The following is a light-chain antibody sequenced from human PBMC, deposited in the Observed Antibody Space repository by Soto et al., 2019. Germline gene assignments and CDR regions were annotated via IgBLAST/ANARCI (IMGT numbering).Light chain of an antibody. CDR1: QSIARTY. V-gene: IGKV3-20*01. Sequence: EVVLTQSPGTLSLSPGERATLSCRASQSIARTYLAWYQQKPGQAPRLLIYDISTRATGIPDRFSASGSGTDSTLTISGLETEDLAVYYCQQYGYSPITFGQGTRLGIK. CDR3: QQYGYSPIT. J-gene: IGKJ5*01. CDR2: DIS.